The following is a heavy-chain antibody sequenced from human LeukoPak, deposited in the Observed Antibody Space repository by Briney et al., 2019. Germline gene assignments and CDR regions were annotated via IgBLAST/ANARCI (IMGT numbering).Heavy chain of an antibody. Sequence: GGSLRLSCAASGFTFSSYAMSWVRQVPGKGLEWVSAISSGAGTTGYADSVKGRFTISRDNSKSTIYLQMNSLRAEDTAVYYCAKRGSSSSAFRTDFWGQGTLVTVSS. V-gene: IGHV3-23*01. CDR2: ISSGAGTT. CDR3: AKRGSSSSAFRTDF. D-gene: IGHD6-6*01. CDR1: GFTFSSYA. J-gene: IGHJ4*02.